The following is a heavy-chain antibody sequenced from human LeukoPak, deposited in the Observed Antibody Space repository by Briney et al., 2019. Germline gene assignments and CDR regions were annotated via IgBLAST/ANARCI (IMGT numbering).Heavy chain of an antibody. D-gene: IGHD1-26*01. J-gene: IGHJ3*02. CDR2: ISGSGGST. CDR3: ANVVGALI. V-gene: IGHV3-23*01. CDR1: GFTFSSYA. Sequence: GASVRLPCAASGFTFSSYAMSWVRQAPGKGLEWVSAISGSGGSTYYADSVKGRFTISRDNSKNTLYLQMNSLRAEDTAVYYCANVVGALIWGQGTMVTVSS.